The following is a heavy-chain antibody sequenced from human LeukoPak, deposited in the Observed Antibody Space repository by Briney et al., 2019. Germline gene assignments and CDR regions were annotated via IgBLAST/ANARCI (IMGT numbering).Heavy chain of an antibody. Sequence: PSETLSLTCTVSGGSISSYYWSWIRQPTGKGPEWIGYIYTSGSTNYNSSLKSRVTISLDTSKNQFSLKLSSVTAADTAVYYCARLLSIAARPPYMDVWGKGTTVTVSS. CDR3: ARLLSIAARPPYMDV. J-gene: IGHJ6*03. V-gene: IGHV4-4*09. CDR1: GGSISSYY. D-gene: IGHD6-6*01. CDR2: IYTSGST.